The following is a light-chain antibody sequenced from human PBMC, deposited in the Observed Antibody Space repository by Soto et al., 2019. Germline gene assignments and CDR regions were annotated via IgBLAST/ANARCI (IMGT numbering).Light chain of an antibody. V-gene: IGLV1-40*01. CDR3: SSYTSSSTLV. CDR1: SSNIGAGYD. Sequence: QLVLTQPPSVSGAPGQRVTISCTGSSSNIGAGYDVHWYQQLPGTAPKLLIYGNSNRPSGVPDRFSGSKSGTSASLAITGLQAEDEADYYCSSYTSSSTLVFGTGTKVTVL. CDR2: GNS. J-gene: IGLJ1*01.